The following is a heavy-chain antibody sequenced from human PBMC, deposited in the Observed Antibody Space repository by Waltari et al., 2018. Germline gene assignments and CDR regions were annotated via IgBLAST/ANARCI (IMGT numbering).Heavy chain of an antibody. J-gene: IGHJ4*02. CDR2: ISAYNGNT. Sequence: QVQLVQSGAEVKKPGASVKVSCKASGYTFTSYGISWVRQAPGQGLEWMGWISAYNGNTNYAQKLQGRVTMTTDTSTSTAYMELRSLRSDDTAVYYCARDSPWGEPEIQLWPSFDYWGQGTLVTVSS. CDR3: ARDSPWGEPEIQLWPSFDY. D-gene: IGHD5-18*01. CDR1: GYTFTSYG. V-gene: IGHV1-18*01.